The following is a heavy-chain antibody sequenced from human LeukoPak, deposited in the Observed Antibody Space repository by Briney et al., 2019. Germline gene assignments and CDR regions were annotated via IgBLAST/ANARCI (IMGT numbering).Heavy chain of an antibody. CDR1: GFTFDDYG. Sequence: GGSLRLSCAASGFTFDDYGMSWVRQAPGKGLEWVSAIDWNGGSTGYADSVKGRFTISRDNAKNSLYLQMNSLRAEDTALYYCARDSTQPGPVVVAATYAGFDYWGQGTLVTVSS. D-gene: IGHD2-15*01. CDR3: ARDSTQPGPVVVAATYAGFDY. CDR2: IDWNGGST. V-gene: IGHV3-20*04. J-gene: IGHJ4*02.